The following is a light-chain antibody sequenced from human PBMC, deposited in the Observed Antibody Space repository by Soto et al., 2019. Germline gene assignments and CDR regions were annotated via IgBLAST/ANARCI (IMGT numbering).Light chain of an antibody. CDR3: QQRSSWPIT. CDR1: QSVSSR. CDR2: SAS. J-gene: IGKJ5*01. V-gene: IGKV3-15*01. Sequence: DIVMTQSPATLSVSPGERATLSCRASQSVSSRLAWYQQKPGQAPRLLIYSASTRATGIPARFSGSGSGADFTLTISSLEPEDFAVYYCQQRSSWPITFGQGTRLEIK.